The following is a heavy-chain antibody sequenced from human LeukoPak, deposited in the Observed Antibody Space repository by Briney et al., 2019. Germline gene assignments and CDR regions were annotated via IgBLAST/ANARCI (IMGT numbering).Heavy chain of an antibody. J-gene: IGHJ4*02. CDR3: ARDLEYISSWSACYFDS. Sequence: GGSLRLFWTASGFTLNPYTMNWGRQAPGKGLEWVSSISGTSNYIYYADSVKGRFTISRDKAKNSLYLQMDSLRAEDTAVYYCARDLEYISSWSACYFDSWGQGVLVTVSS. V-gene: IGHV3-21*01. CDR2: ISGTSNYI. D-gene: IGHD6-13*01. CDR1: GFTLNPYT.